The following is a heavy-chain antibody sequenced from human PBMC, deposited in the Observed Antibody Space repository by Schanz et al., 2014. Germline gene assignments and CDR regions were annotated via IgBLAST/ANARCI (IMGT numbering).Heavy chain of an antibody. J-gene: IGHJ6*03. CDR3: ARVKYCTITRCYRTETEGIYYMDV. Sequence: PGGSLRLSCAASGFVFGDYYMTWIRQAPGKGLEWLSYISDSGTYTNYADSVKGRFTISRDNAKNTLYLQMKSLRAEDTAVYYCARVKYCTITRCYRTETEGIYYMDVWGKGTTVTVSS. CDR2: ISDSGTYT. CDR1: GFVFGDYY. D-gene: IGHD2-2*01. V-gene: IGHV3-11*05.